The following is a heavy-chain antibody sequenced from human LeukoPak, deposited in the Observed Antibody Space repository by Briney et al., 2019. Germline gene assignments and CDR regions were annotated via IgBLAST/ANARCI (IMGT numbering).Heavy chain of an antibody. Sequence: PGRSLRLSCAASGFTFSGYAMHWVRQAPGKGLEWVAVIWYDGSNKYYADSVKGRFTISRDNSMNTLYLQMNSLRAEDTAVYYCARGHYGSGSYGPGVDYWGQGTLVTVSS. D-gene: IGHD3-10*01. J-gene: IGHJ4*02. V-gene: IGHV3-33*08. CDR1: GFTFSGYA. CDR3: ARGHYGSGSYGPGVDY. CDR2: IWYDGSNK.